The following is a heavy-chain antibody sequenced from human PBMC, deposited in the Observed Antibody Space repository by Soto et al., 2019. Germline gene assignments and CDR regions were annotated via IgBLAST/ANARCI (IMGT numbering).Heavy chain of an antibody. CDR2: IGTAGGP. V-gene: IGHV3-13*05. CDR3: ARALSTGGFDP. CDR1: GFTFSSYD. J-gene: IGHJ5*02. D-gene: IGHD3-10*01. Sequence: HPGGSLRLSCAASGFTFSSYDMHWVRQATGKGLEWVSAIGTAGGPYYPGSVKGRFTISRENAKNSLYLQMNSLRAGDTAVYYCARALSTGGFDPWGQGTLVTVSS.